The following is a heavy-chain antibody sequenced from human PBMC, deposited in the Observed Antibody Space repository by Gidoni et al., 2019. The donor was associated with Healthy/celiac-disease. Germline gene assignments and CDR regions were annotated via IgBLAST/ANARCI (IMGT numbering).Heavy chain of an antibody. CDR1: SSYA. CDR2: ISYDGSNK. D-gene: IGHD6-13*01. CDR3: ARDGKQLADYGMDV. Sequence: SSYAMHWVRQAPGKGLEWVAVISYDGSNKYYADSVKGRFTISRDNSKNTLYLQMNSLRAEDTAVYYCARDGKQLADYGMDVWGQGTTVTVTS. V-gene: IGHV3-30*01. J-gene: IGHJ6*02.